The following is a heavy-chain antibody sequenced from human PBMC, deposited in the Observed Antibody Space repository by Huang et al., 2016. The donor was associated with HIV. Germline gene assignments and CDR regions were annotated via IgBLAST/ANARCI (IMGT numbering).Heavy chain of an antibody. Sequence: EVQLVESGGGSVQHGGSLLLSSAASGSTFNNMHWVRQAAGKGMEWVGRIRNKANNYATAYAASVRGRFTISRDDSRSTAYLQMTSLRIEDTALYYCIMLDGDYWGLGILVTVSS. CDR1: GSTFNN. V-gene: IGHV3-73*01. D-gene: IGHD7-27*01. J-gene: IGHJ4*02. CDR2: IRNKANNYAT. CDR3: IMLDGDY.